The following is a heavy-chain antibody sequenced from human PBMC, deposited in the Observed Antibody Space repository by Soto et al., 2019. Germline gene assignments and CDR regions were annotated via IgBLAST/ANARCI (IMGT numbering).Heavy chain of an antibody. D-gene: IGHD3-3*01. V-gene: IGHV4-59*01. Sequence: PGKGLEWIGYIYYSGSTNYNPSLKSRVTISVDPSKNQFSLKLSSVTAADTAVEYCARDILFFFFQAEDGIRALCTVSAFLLNLSSDL. CDR2: IYYSGST. J-gene: IGHJ2*01. CDR3: ARDILFFFFQAEDGIRALCTVSAFLLNLSSDL.